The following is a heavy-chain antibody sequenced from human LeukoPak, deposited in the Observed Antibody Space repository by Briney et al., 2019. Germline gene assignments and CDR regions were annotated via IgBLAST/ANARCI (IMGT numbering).Heavy chain of an antibody. CDR1: GGSISSGGYY. CDR2: IYYSGSA. CDR3: ARDSPNGDYGSDY. Sequence: TQTLSLTCTVSGGSISSGGYYWSWIRQHPGKGLEWIGYIYYSGSAYYNPSLKSRVTISVDTSKNQFSLKLSSVTAADTAVYYCARDSPNGDYGSDYWGQGTLVTVSS. V-gene: IGHV4-31*03. D-gene: IGHD4-17*01. J-gene: IGHJ4*02.